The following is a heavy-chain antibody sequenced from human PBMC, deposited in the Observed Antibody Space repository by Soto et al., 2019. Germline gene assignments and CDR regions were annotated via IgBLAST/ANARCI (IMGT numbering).Heavy chain of an antibody. D-gene: IGHD3-10*01. Sequence: GSLRLSCAASGFTVSSNYMSWVRQAPGKGLEWIGEINHSGSTNYNPSLKSRVTISVDTSKNQFSLKLSSVTAAETAVYSCAIGRATYYYGSGSSDWFDPWGQGTLVTVSS. CDR3: AIGRATYYYGSGSSDWFDP. CDR2: INHSGST. J-gene: IGHJ5*02. V-gene: IGHV4-34*01. CDR1: GFTVSSNY.